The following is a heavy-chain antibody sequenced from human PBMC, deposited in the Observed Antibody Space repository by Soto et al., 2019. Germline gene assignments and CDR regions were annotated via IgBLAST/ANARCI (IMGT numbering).Heavy chain of an antibody. CDR3: ASPYYSNYGMDV. CDR1: CGSISSSSYY. J-gene: IGHJ6*02. CDR2: IYYSGST. Sequence: TSETLSLTCTVSCGSISSSSYYWGWVRQPPGKGLEWIGSIYYSGSTYYNPSLKSRVTISVDTSKNQFSLKLSSVTAADTAVYYCASPYYSNYGMDVWGQGTTVTVSS. D-gene: IGHD4-4*01. V-gene: IGHV4-39*01.